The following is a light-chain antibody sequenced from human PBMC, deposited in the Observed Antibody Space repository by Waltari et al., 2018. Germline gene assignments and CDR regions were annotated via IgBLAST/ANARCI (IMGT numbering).Light chain of an antibody. V-gene: IGKV3-15*01. CDR2: GAS. Sequence: EIIMTQSQATLSLSSGESATLPCRASQNVNSNLAWYQQKPGQAPRLLIYGASIRATGIPARFSGSGSGTQFTLTINSLQSEDSAVYFCQQHNDWPPWTFGQGTKVELK. J-gene: IGKJ1*01. CDR1: QNVNSN. CDR3: QQHNDWPPWT.